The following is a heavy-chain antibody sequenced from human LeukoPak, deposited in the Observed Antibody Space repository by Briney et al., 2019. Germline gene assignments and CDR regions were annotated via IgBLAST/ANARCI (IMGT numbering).Heavy chain of an antibody. CDR1: GYTFTNHG. J-gene: IGHJ4*02. D-gene: IGHD6-19*01. V-gene: IGHV1-18*01. Sequence: ASVKVSCKASGYTFTNHGFSWVRQAPGHGLEWMGWISAYNGNTNYAQKLQGRVTMTTDTSTSTAYMELRSLRFDDTAVYYCARDGGITVAADDYWGQGTLVTVSS. CDR3: ARDGGITVAADDY. CDR2: ISAYNGNT.